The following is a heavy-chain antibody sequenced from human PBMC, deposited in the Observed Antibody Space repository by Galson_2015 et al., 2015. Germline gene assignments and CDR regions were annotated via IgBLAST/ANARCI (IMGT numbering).Heavy chain of an antibody. CDR2: ISAYNGNT. J-gene: IGHJ4*02. CDR1: GYTFTSYG. V-gene: IGHV1-18*01. CDR3: ARDRALLYCSGGSCYSIADY. Sequence: SVKVSCKASGYTFTSYGISWVRQAPGQGLEWMGWISAYNGNTNYAQKLQGRVTMTTDTSTSTAYMELRSLRSDDTAVYYCARDRALLYCSGGSCYSIADYWGQGTLVTVSS. D-gene: IGHD2-15*01.